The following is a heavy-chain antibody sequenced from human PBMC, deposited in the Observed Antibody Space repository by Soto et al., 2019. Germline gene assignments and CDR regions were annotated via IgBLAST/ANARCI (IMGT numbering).Heavy chain of an antibody. CDR1: GGSVSNKTYY. CDR2: VYYSGTT. V-gene: IGHV4-61*01. Sequence: SETLSLTCSVSGGSVSNKTYYWSWIRQPPGKGLEWIGYVYYSGTTNYNPSLKSRVTISVDLSKNQFSLRLSSVTTADTALYYCARTTAVPNTLRSRYFFDYWGQGTLVTVSS. CDR3: ARTTAVPNTLRSRYFFDY. D-gene: IGHD4-17*01. J-gene: IGHJ4*02.